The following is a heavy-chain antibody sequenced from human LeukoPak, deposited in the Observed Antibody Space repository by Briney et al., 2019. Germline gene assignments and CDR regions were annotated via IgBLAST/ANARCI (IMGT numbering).Heavy chain of an antibody. CDR2: ISYDGSNK. V-gene: IGHV3-30*04. CDR1: GFTFSSYA. J-gene: IGHJ4*02. CDR3: AREERGIFDY. Sequence: GGSLRLSCAASGFTFSSYAMHWVRQAPGKGLEWVAVISYDGSNKYYADSVKGRFTISRDNSKNTLYLQMNSLRAEDTAVYYCAREERGIFDYWGQGTLVTVSS. D-gene: IGHD1-1*01.